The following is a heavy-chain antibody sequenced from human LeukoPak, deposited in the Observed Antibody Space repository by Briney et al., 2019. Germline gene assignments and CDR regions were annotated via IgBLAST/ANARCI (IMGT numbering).Heavy chain of an antibody. V-gene: IGHV5-51*01. CDR1: GYIFTSSW. J-gene: IGHJ4*02. D-gene: IGHD6-6*01. CDR2: IYPGDSDT. Sequence: GESLKISCKGSGYIFTSSWIGWVRQMPGKGLEWMGIIYPGDSDTRYSPSFQGQVTISADKSISTAYLQWSSLKASDTAMYYCARFVRDAYFDYWGQGTLVTVSS. CDR3: ARFVRDAYFDY.